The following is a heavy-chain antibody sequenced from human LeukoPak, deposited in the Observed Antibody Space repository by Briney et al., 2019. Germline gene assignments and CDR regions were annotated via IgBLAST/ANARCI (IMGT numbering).Heavy chain of an antibody. D-gene: IGHD4-11*01. CDR2: IWYDGSNK. CDR3: ARAPMTTRYYFDY. Sequence: PGGSLRLSCAASGFTFSSYGMHWVRQAPGKGLEWVAVIWYDGSNKYYADSVKGRFTISRDNSKNTLYLQMNSLRAEDTAVYYCARAPMTTRYYFDYWGQGTLVTVSS. CDR1: GFTFSSYG. J-gene: IGHJ4*02. V-gene: IGHV3-33*01.